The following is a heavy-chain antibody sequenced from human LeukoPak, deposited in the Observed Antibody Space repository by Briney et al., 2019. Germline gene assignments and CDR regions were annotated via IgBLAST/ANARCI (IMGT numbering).Heavy chain of an antibody. Sequence: GSSVKVSCKASGGTPNSYAISWVRQAPGQGLEWLGGIMPLFGTAGYAQKFQGRVTITKDESTRTVYLELTSLTSDDTAVYYCARDVHGDYGSGWFDPWGQGTLVSVSS. CDR3: ARDVHGDYGSGWFDP. V-gene: IGHV1-69*05. CDR1: GGTPNSYA. J-gene: IGHJ5*02. CDR2: IMPLFGTA. D-gene: IGHD4-17*01.